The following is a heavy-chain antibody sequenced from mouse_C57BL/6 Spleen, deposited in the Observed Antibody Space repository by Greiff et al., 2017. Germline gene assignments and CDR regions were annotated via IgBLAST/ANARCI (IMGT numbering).Heavy chain of an antibody. V-gene: IGHV1-82*01. D-gene: IGHD4-1*01. CDR2: ISPGDGDT. CDR3: ARDRTGYFDY. CDR1: GYAFSSSW. J-gene: IGHJ2*01. Sequence: QVQLKESGPELVKPGASVKISCKASGYAFSSSWMNWVKQRPGKGLEWIGRISPGDGDTNYNGKFKGKATLTADKSSSTAYMQLSSLTSEDSAVYFCARDRTGYFDYWGQGTTLTVSS.